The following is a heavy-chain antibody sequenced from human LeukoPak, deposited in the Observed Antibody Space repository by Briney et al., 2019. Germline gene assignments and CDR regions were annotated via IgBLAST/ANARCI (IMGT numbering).Heavy chain of an antibody. CDR1: GFTFSSYT. CDR2: ISASSGYI. V-gene: IGHV3-21*04. Sequence: AGDSLRLSCAASGFTFSSYTMDWVRQAPGKGLEWVSSISASSGYIYYADSMKGRFTISRDNAENSLYLQMNSLRAEDTAVYYCAREISHPDIVVVPAAMVPYYGMDVWGQGTTVTVSS. D-gene: IGHD2-2*01. CDR3: AREISHPDIVVVPAAMVPYYGMDV. J-gene: IGHJ6*02.